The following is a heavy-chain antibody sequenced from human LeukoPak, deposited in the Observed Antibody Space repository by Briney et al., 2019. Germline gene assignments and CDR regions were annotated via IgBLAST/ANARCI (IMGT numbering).Heavy chain of an antibody. J-gene: IGHJ4*02. CDR3: ARDRPYYYDSSGYYY. Sequence: GGSLRLSCAASGFTSSSYAMHWVRQAPGKGLEWVAVISYDGSNKYYADSVKGRFTFSRDTSKNTLYLQMNSLRAEDTAVYYCARDRPYYYDSSGYYYWGQGTLVTVSS. D-gene: IGHD3-22*01. CDR1: GFTSSSYA. CDR2: ISYDGSNK. V-gene: IGHV3-30-3*01.